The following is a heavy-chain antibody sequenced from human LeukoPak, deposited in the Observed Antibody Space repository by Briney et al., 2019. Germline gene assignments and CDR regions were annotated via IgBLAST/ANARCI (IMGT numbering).Heavy chain of an antibody. CDR3: AREKTYYYDSSGAAGAFDI. CDR2: ISGSGGST. J-gene: IGHJ3*02. CDR1: GFTFSSYA. Sequence: GGSLGLSCAASGFTFSSYAMSWVRQAPGKGLEWVSAISGSGGSTYYADSVKGRFTISRDNSKNTLYLQMNSLRAEDTAVYYCAREKTYYYDSSGAAGAFDIWGQGTMVTVSS. V-gene: IGHV3-23*01. D-gene: IGHD3-22*01.